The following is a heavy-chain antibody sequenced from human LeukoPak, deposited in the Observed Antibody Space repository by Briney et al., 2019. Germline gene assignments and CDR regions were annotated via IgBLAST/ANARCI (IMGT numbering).Heavy chain of an antibody. J-gene: IGHJ4*02. V-gene: IGHV3-53*01. CDR3: AREPAAGKLDY. CDR1: GFTVSSNY. Sequence: GGSLRLSCAASGFTVSSNYMSWVRQAPGKGLEWVSVIYSGGSTYYADSVKGRFTISRDNSKNTLYLQMNSLRAEDTAVYYCAREPAAGKLDYWGQGTLSPSPQ. D-gene: IGHD6-13*01. CDR2: IYSGGST.